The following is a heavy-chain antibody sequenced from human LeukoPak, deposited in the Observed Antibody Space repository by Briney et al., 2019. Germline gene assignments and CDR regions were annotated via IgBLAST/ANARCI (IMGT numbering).Heavy chain of an antibody. D-gene: IGHD1-26*01. CDR2: IYTSGST. V-gene: IGHV4-61*02. Sequence: PSQTLSLTCTVSGGSIRSGNDYWNWIRQPAGKGLEWIGRIYTSGSTNYNPSLKSRVTISVDTSKNQFSLKLSSVTAADTAVYYCAREIVGATTAWGQGTLVTVSS. CDR1: GGSIRSGNDY. J-gene: IGHJ4*02. CDR3: AREIVGATTA.